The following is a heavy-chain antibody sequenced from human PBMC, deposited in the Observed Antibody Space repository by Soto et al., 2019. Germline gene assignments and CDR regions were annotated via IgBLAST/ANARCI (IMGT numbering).Heavy chain of an antibody. D-gene: IGHD6-6*01. CDR1: GYTFTGYY. Sequence: GASVKVSCKASGYTFTGYYMHWVRQAPGQGLEWMGWINPNSGGTNYAQKFQGWVTMTRDTSISTAYMELSRLRSDDTAVYYCARAPRKYSSSSVFPGSSYYYGIDVWRQGTTVTFSS. J-gene: IGHJ6*02. CDR2: INPNSGGT. CDR3: ARAPRKYSSSSVFPGSSYYYGIDV. V-gene: IGHV1-2*04.